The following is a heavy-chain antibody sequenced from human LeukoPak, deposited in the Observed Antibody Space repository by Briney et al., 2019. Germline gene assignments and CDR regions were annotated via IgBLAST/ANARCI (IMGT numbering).Heavy chain of an antibody. D-gene: IGHD5-18*01. CDR2: INHSGST. Sequence: PSETLSLTCAVYGGSFSGYYWSWIRQPPGKGLEWIGEINHSGSTNYNPSLKSRVTISVDTSKNQFSLKMRSVTAPDTAMYYCARGYSYGNPYGMDVWGQGTTVTVSS. CDR1: GGSFSGYY. J-gene: IGHJ6*02. CDR3: ARGYSYGNPYGMDV. V-gene: IGHV4-34*01.